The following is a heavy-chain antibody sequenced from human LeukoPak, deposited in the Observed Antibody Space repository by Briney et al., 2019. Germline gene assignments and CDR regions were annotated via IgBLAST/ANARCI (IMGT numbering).Heavy chain of an antibody. CDR1: GFTFSSYS. Sequence: GGSLRLSCAASGFTFSSYSMNWVRQAPGKGLEWVSSISSSSTYIYYADSVKGRFTISRDNAKNSLYLQMNSLRAEDTAVYYCASGGSTAAAMDVWGKGTTVTVSS. J-gene: IGHJ6*04. CDR3: ASGGSTAAAMDV. V-gene: IGHV3-21*01. D-gene: IGHD6-13*01. CDR2: ISSSSTYI.